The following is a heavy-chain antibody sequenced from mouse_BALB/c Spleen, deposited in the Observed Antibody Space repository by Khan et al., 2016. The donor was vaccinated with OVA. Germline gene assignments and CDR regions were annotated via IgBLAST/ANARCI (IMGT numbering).Heavy chain of an antibody. CDR3: ARIYGEDFDY. V-gene: IGHV3-2*02. Sequence: EVQLVESGPGLVKPSQSLSLTCTVTGYSITSDYAWNWIRQFPGNKLEWMGYISYSGNTKYNPSLESRISITRDTSKNQFFLQLNSVTIEDTATYFYARIYGEDFDYWGQGTTLTVSS. D-gene: IGHD1-1*01. J-gene: IGHJ2*01. CDR2: ISYSGNT. CDR1: GYSITSDYA.